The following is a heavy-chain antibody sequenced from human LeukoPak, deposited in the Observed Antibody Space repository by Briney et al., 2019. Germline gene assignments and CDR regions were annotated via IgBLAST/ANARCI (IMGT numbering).Heavy chain of an antibody. CDR2: INHSGST. J-gene: IGHJ4*02. V-gene: IGHV4-39*01. CDR3: ARLLWFGDDY. Sequence: TSETLSLTCSVSGGSISTSSYYWSWIRQPPGKGLEWIGEINHSGSTNYNPSLKSRVTISVDTSKNQFSLKLSSVTAADTAVYYCARLLWFGDDYWGQGTLVTVSS. CDR1: GGSISTSSYY. D-gene: IGHD3-10*01.